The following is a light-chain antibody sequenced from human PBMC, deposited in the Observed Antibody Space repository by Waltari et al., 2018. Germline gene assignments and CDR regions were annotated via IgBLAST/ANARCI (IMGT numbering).Light chain of an antibody. V-gene: IGKV2-28*01. J-gene: IGKJ1*01. CDR2: LGS. Sequence: DIVMTQSPLSLPVTPGEPASISCRSSQSLLHSNVSNYLDWYLQKPGQSPQLLIYLGSNRASGVPDRFSGSGSGTDFTLKINRVEAEDVGVYYCMQALQTPWTFGQGTKVEIK. CDR3: MQALQTPWT. CDR1: QSLLHSNVSNY.